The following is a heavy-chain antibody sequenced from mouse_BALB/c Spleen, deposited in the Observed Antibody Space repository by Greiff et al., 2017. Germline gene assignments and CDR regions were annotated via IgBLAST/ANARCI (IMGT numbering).Heavy chain of an antibody. CDR2: IWAGGST. D-gene: IGHD2-4*01. Sequence: VHLVESGPGLVAPSQSLSITCTVSGFSLTSYGVHWVRQPPGKGLEWLGVIWAGGSTNYNSALMSRLSISKDNSKSQVFLKMNSLQTDDTAMYYCARDATMTPRGFAYWGQGTLVTVSA. CDR1: GFSLTSYG. J-gene: IGHJ3*01. CDR3: ARDATMTPRGFAY. V-gene: IGHV2-9*02.